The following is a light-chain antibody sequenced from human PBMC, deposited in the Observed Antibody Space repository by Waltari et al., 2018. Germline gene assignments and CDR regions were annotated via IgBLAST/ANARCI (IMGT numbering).Light chain of an antibody. CDR1: QTISRY. Sequence: DIQMTLSPSSLSASVGDRVTITCRASQTISRYLNWYQQKPGKAPNLLIYAASSLQGGVPSRFSGSGSGRDFTLIITSLQPEDFATYYCQQTYSFTRTFGQGTKVEIK. CDR2: AAS. CDR3: QQTYSFTRT. V-gene: IGKV1-39*01. J-gene: IGKJ1*01.